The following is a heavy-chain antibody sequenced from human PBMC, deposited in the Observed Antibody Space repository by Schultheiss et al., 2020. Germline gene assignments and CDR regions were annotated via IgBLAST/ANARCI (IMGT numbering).Heavy chain of an antibody. CDR2: INPNSGGT. Sequence: ASVKVSCKASGYTFTSYGISWVRQAPGQGLEWMGWINPNSGGTNYAQKFQGRVTMTRDTSISTANMELSGLRSEDTAVYYCARGRAARGDWFDPWGQGTLVTVSS. D-gene: IGHD6-6*01. V-gene: IGHV1-2*02. CDR3: ARGRAARGDWFDP. J-gene: IGHJ5*02. CDR1: GYTFTSYG.